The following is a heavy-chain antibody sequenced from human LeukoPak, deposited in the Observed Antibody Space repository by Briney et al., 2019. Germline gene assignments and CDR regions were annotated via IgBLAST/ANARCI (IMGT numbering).Heavy chain of an antibody. D-gene: IGHD2-2*01. CDR1: GESLNNYY. V-gene: IGHV4-34*01. J-gene: IGHJ3*02. CDR3: ARREEEYQLLLGAFDI. Sequence: PSETLSLTCAVYGESLNNYYWTWIRQPPGKGLEWIGEINHSGSANYNPSLKSRVTISVDTSVNQFFLKLSPVTAADTAVYYCARREEEYQLLLGAFDIWGQGTMVTVSS. CDR2: INHSGSA.